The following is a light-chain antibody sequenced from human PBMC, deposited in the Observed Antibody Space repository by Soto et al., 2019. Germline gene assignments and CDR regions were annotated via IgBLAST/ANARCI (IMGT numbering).Light chain of an antibody. J-gene: IGKJ1*01. CDR1: QSIRSY. V-gene: IGKV1-5*03. CDR3: QHYNSYSEA. Sequence: DIQLTQSTSSLSASFGDRVTITCRASQSIRSYLNWYQQKPGKAPKLLIYKASTLKSGVPSRFSGSGSGTEFTLTISSLQTDDFATYYCQHYNSYSEAFGQGTKVDIK. CDR2: KAS.